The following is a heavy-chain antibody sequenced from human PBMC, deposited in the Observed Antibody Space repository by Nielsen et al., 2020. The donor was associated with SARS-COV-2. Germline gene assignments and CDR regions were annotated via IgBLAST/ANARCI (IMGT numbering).Heavy chain of an antibody. V-gene: IGHV3-30-3*01. CDR1: GFTFSSYA. D-gene: IGHD2-15*01. J-gene: IGHJ4*02. CDR3: ARDGGYCSGGSCYGVLDY. CDR2: ISYDGSNK. Sequence: GGSLRLSCAASGFTFSSYAMHWVRQAPGKGLEWVAVISYDGSNKYYADSVKGRFTISRDNSKNTLYLQMNSLRAEDTAVYYRARDGGYCSGGSCYGVLDYWGQGTLVTVSS.